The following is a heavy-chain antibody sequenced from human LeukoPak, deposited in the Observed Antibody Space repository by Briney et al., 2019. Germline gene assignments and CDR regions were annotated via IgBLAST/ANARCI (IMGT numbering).Heavy chain of an antibody. Sequence: SETLSLTCTVSGGSISSSSYYWGWLRQPPGKGLEWIGSIYYSGSTYYNPSLKSRVTISVDTSKNQFSLKLSSVTAADTAVYYCARGGYGDYDGWFDPWGQGTLVTVSS. J-gene: IGHJ5*02. CDR1: GGSISSSSYY. CDR3: ARGGYGDYDGWFDP. D-gene: IGHD4-17*01. CDR2: IYYSGST. V-gene: IGHV4-39*07.